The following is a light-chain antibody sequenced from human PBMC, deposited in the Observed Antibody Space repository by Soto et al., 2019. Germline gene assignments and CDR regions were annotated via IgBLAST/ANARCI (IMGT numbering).Light chain of an antibody. J-gene: IGLJ3*02. V-gene: IGLV2-14*01. Sequence: QSAPTQPASVSGSPGQSITISCTGASSDVGYSKHVSWYQQHPGKVPKLIIYDVNNRPSGVSDRFSGSKSGNTASLTISGLQSEDDGDYYCSSYTRSDTLVFGGGTKLTVL. CDR2: DVN. CDR1: SSDVGYSKH. CDR3: SSYTRSDTLV.